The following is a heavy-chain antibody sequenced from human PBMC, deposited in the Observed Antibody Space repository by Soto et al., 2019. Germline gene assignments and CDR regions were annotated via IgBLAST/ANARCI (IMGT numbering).Heavy chain of an antibody. Sequence: GGSLRLSCAASGFTFSSYAMSWVRQAPGKGLEWVSAISGSGGSTYYADSVKGRFTISRDNSKNTLSLQMNSLRAEDTAVYYCTKALYCSSTSCYSGGDTFHIWGQGTMVTVSS. J-gene: IGHJ3*02. CDR2: ISGSGGST. V-gene: IGHV3-23*01. CDR1: GFTFSSYA. D-gene: IGHD2-2*01. CDR3: TKALYCSSTSCYSGGDTFHI.